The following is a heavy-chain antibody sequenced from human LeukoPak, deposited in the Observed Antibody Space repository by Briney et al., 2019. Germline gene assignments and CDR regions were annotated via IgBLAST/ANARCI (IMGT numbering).Heavy chain of an antibody. CDR2: IYHSGST. CDR3: ARVFDS. V-gene: IGHV4-34*01. CDR1: GGSLSGYY. Sequence: SETLSLTCAVYGGSLSGYYWSWIRQPPGKGLEWIGSIYHSGSTNYNPSLKSRVSISIDTSKNQFSLKLTSVTAADTAVYYCARVFDSWGQGTLVTVSS. J-gene: IGHJ4*02.